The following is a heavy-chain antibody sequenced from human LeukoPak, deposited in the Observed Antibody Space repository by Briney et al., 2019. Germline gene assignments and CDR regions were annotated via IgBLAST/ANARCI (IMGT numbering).Heavy chain of an antibody. CDR3: ARERGGYSYGHFDY. V-gene: IGHV3-64*01. J-gene: IGHJ4*02. D-gene: IGHD5-18*01. CDR2: ISSNGGST. CDR1: GFTFSSYA. Sequence: GGSLRLSCAASGFTFSSYAMHWVRQAPGKGLEYVSAISSNGGSTYYANSMKGRFTISRDNSKNTLYLQMGSLRAEDMAVYYCARERGGYSYGHFDYWGQGTLVAVSS.